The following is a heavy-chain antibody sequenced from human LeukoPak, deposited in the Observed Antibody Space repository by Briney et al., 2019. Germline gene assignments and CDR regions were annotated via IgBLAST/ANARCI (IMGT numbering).Heavy chain of an antibody. J-gene: IGHJ3*02. CDR1: GGSISSYY. CDR3: ARGVGSFGDDPRDALDI. CDR2: IHTTGST. V-gene: IGHV4-4*07. Sequence: SETLSLTCTVSGGSISSYYWSWIRQPAGKGLQWIGRIHTTGSTNYNPSRKSRVTMSVDTSKKHFSLKLTSVTAADTAVYFCARGVGSFGDDPRDALDIWGQGTMVTVSS. D-gene: IGHD4-17*01.